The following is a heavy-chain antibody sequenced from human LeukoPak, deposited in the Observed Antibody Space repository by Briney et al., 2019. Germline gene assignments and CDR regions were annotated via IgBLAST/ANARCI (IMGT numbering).Heavy chain of an antibody. Sequence: ASVKVSCKTSGYTFTVYYMHWVRQAPGQGLEWMGWINPNSGGTNYAQKFQGRVTMTRDTSISTGYMELSRLRSDDTAVYYCARDNSGWYLAYWGQGTLVTVSS. CDR3: ARDNSGWYLAY. D-gene: IGHD6-19*01. V-gene: IGHV1-2*02. CDR1: GYTFTVYY. J-gene: IGHJ4*02. CDR2: INPNSGGT.